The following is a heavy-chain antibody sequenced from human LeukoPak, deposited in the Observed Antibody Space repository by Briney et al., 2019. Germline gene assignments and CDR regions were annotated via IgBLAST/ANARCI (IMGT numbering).Heavy chain of an antibody. J-gene: IGHJ4*02. Sequence: GGSLRLFCAASGFTFSSYAMHLVRQAPAKGLEWLAVISYDGSNKYYADSVKGRFTISRDNSKNTLYLQMNSLRAEDTAVYYCARSGSPLPVEFDYWGQGTLVTVSS. CDR3: ARSGSPLPVEFDY. CDR1: GFTFSSYA. D-gene: IGHD1-26*01. CDR2: ISYDGSNK. V-gene: IGHV3-30-3*01.